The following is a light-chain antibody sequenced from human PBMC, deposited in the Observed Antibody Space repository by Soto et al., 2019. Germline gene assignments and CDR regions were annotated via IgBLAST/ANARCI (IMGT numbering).Light chain of an antibody. CDR2: SNN. CDR1: SSNIGSNT. V-gene: IGLV1-44*01. CDR3: AEWDDSLNV. J-gene: IGLJ1*01. Sequence: QSVLTQPPSASGTPGQRVTISCSGSSSNIGSNTVNWYQQLPGTAPKLLIYSNNQRPSGVPDRFSGSKSGTSASLAISGLQSEDEDDYYCAEWDDSLNVSATGTKVTVL.